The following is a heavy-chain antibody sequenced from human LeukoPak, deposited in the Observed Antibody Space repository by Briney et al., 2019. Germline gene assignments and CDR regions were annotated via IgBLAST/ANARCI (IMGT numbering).Heavy chain of an antibody. V-gene: IGHV4-39*07. CDR2: IYYTGST. Sequence: SETLSLTCTVSGGSVSSTSYSWAWIRQPPGKGLEWIGSIYYTGSTYYNPSLKSRVTISVDTSKNQFSLKLSSVTAADTAVYYCARVGHKRPRIAARPFDPWGQGTLVTVSS. J-gene: IGHJ5*02. CDR3: ARVGHKRPRIAARPFDP. CDR1: GGSVSSTSYS. D-gene: IGHD6-6*01.